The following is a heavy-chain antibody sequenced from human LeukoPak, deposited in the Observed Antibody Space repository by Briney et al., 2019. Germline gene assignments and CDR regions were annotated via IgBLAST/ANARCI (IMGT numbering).Heavy chain of an antibody. CDR3: ASIRFSAAYYAEY. Sequence: PGRSLRLSCAAPGFTFSSYGMQWVRLAPGKGLEWVAVISYDGSNKYYADSVKGRFTISRDNSKNTLYLQMNSLRAEDTAMYYCASIRFSAAYYAEYWGEGTLVTVSS. CDR2: ISYDGSNK. J-gene: IGHJ4*02. D-gene: IGHD1-26*01. V-gene: IGHV3-30*03. CDR1: GFTFSSYG.